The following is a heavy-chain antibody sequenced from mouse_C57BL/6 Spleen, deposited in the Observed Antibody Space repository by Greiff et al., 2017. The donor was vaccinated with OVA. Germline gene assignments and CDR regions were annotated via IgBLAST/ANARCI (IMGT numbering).Heavy chain of an antibody. CDR1: GYAFSSYW. D-gene: IGHD1-1*01. J-gene: IGHJ1*03. CDR3: ARSGFITTVVGYFDV. V-gene: IGHV1-80*01. CDR2: IYPGDGDT. Sequence: VQLQQSGAELVKPGASVKISCKASGYAFSSYWMNWVKQRPGKGLEWIGQIYPGDGDTNYNGKFKGKATLTADKSSSTAYMQLSSLTSEDSAVYFCARSGFITTVVGYFDVWGTGTTVTVSS.